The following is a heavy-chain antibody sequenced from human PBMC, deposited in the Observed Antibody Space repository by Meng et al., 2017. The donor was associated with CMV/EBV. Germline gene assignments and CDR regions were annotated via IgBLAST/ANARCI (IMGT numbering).Heavy chain of an antibody. CDR2: ISWNSGSI. D-gene: IGHD3-10*01. J-gene: IGHJ5*02. Sequence: GGSLRLSCAASGSTFDDYAMHWVRQAPGKGPEWVSGISWNSGSIGYADSVKGRFTISRDNAKNSLYLQMNSLRAEDTAVYYCARVTESGADPWGQGTLVTVSS. CDR3: ARVTESGADP. CDR1: GSTFDDYA. V-gene: IGHV3-9*01.